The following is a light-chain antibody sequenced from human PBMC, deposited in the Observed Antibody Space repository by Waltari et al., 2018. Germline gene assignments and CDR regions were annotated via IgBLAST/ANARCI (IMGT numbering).Light chain of an antibody. CDR1: HDITTS. Sequence: DIQLTQSQSSLSAAVGDRVTISCQATHDITTSLRWFQQKPGQAPPRLIYDDSSLQAGVPSRFSGTGSGTAFSFTITSLQPEDSATYYCQHYHSLPYTFGRGTKLQIK. J-gene: IGKJ2*01. CDR2: DDS. CDR3: QHYHSLPYT. V-gene: IGKV1-33*01.